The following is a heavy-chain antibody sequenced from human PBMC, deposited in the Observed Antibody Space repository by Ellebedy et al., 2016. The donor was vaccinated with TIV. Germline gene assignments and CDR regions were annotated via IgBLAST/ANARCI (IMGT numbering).Heavy chain of an antibody. CDR1: GGSFSGYY. CDR2: INHSGSS. J-gene: IGHJ4*02. Sequence: SETLSLXXAVSGGSFSGYYWSWIRQPPGKGLEWIGEINHSGSSNYNPSLKSLATISVDTSKNQFSLNLGSVTAAHTAVYYCARRRVTIFGVERDYFDYWGQGTLVTVSS. CDR3: ARRRVTIFGVERDYFDY. D-gene: IGHD3-3*01. V-gene: IGHV4-34*01.